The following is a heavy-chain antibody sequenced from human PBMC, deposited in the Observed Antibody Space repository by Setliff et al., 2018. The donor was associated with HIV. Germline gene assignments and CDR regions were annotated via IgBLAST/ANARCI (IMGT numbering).Heavy chain of an antibody. Sequence: ASVKVSCKASGYTFSDYEIHWLRQVPGQGPEWLGWINTKHGGAYYAQHFQDRVRVTRDTSISTVYMELSSLKSDDTAIYYCATTEGGYTFNSDSSGSRYFDHWGQGTLVTVSS. J-gene: IGHJ4*02. CDR3: ATTEGGYTFNSDSSGSRYFDH. D-gene: IGHD3-22*01. CDR2: INTKHGGA. CDR1: GYTFSDYE. V-gene: IGHV1-2*02.